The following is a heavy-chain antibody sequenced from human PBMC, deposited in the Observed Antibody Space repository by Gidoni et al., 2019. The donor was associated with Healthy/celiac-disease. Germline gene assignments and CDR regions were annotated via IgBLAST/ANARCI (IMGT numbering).Heavy chain of an antibody. J-gene: IGHJ6*02. D-gene: IGHD5-12*01. CDR2: ISGSGGSK. CDR3: ARPYVTTMCYGMDV. Sequence: EVQLLESGGGLVQPGGSLRLSCTASGFTFSSYAMSWVRQAPGKGLEWVSAISGSGGSKYYADSVKGRFTISRDNSNNTLYLQMNSLRAEDTAVYYCARPYVTTMCYGMDVWGQGTTVTVSS. V-gene: IGHV3-23*01. CDR1: GFTFSSYA.